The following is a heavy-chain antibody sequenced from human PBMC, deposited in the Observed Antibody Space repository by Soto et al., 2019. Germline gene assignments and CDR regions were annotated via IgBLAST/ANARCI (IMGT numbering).Heavy chain of an antibody. D-gene: IGHD4-4*01. Sequence: QVQLQESGPGLVKPSETLSLTCTVSGDSMSSYYWSWIRQPPGKGLEWIGYIYYSGSTTYNPSLRSRVTMSVDTSKNQFSLRLSSVTAADTAVYYCARAKSNCQTFDHWGQGSQVTVSA. CDR3: ARAKSNCQTFDH. CDR1: GDSMSSYY. V-gene: IGHV4-59*01. CDR2: IYYSGST. J-gene: IGHJ4*02.